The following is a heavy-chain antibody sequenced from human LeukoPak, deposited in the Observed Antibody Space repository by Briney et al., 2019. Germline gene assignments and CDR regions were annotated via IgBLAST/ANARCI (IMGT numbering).Heavy chain of an antibody. CDR1: GYTFTSYG. J-gene: IGHJ4*02. CDR2: ISAYNGDT. CDR3: ARVTPGTYVDTAMVDY. Sequence: ASVKVSCKASGYTFTSYGISWVRQAPGQGLEWKGWISAYNGDTNYAQKLQGRVTMTTDTSTNTAYMELRGLRCDDTALYYCARVTPGTYVDTAMVDYWGEGTLVTVSS. V-gene: IGHV1-18*01. D-gene: IGHD5-18*01.